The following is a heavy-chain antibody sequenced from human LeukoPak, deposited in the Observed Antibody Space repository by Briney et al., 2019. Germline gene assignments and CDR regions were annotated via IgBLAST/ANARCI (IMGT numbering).Heavy chain of an antibody. CDR2: VSGTGGGP. J-gene: IGHJ4*02. D-gene: IGHD3-10*01. V-gene: IGHV3-23*01. CDR1: GFTFITYG. Sequence: GGSLRLSCAASGFTFITYGMSWVRQAPGKGLEWVSGVSGTGGGPYYADSVKGRFTISRDNSKNTLYLQMNSLGVEDTAIYYCAKDSIPDSYNSFDHWGQGTLVTVSS. CDR3: AKDSIPDSYNSFDH.